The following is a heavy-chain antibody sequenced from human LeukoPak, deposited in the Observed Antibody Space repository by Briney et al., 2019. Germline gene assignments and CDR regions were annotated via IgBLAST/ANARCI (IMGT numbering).Heavy chain of an antibody. V-gene: IGHV4-59*01. CDR2: IYYSGST. CDR3: ASGIAARPGYFDY. Sequence: SETLSLTCTVSGGSISSYYWSCVREPPGQGLEWSGYIYYSGSTNYNPSLKSRVTISVDTSKNQFSLKLSSVTAADTAVYYCASGIAARPGYFDYWGQGTLVTVSS. J-gene: IGHJ4*02. D-gene: IGHD6-6*01. CDR1: GGSISSYY.